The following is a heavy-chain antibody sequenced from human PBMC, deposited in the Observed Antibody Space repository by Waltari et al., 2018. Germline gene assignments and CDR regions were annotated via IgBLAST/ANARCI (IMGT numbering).Heavy chain of an antibody. CDR1: GFTFSSYA. Sequence: EVQLLESGGGLVQPGGSLRLSCAASGFTFSSYAMSWVRQAPGKGLEWVSAISGSGGSTYYADSVKCRFTISRDNSKNTLYLQMNSLRAEDTAVYYCAKRGGIVVVPAATKGYYFDYWGQGTLVTVSS. CDR2: ISGSGGST. D-gene: IGHD2-2*01. V-gene: IGHV3-23*01. J-gene: IGHJ4*02. CDR3: AKRGGIVVVPAATKGYYFDY.